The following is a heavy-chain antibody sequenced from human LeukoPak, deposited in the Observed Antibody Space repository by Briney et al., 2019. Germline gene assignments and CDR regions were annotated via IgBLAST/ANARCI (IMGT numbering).Heavy chain of an antibody. CDR2: LYASGDTNYASGTT. CDR1: GGSISGYY. D-gene: IGHD4/OR15-4a*01. Sequence: PSETLSLTCTVSGGSISGYYWSWIRQPAGKGLEWIGRLYASGDTNYASGTTHSNASLKSRLTMSLDTSKNKLSLRLSSVTAADTAVYFCARGAKPANAAGLDVWGQGTTVTVSS. V-gene: IGHV4-4*07. CDR3: ARGAKPANAAGLDV. J-gene: IGHJ6*02.